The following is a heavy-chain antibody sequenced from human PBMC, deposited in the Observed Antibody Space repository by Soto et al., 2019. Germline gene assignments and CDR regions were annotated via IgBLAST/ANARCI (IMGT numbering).Heavy chain of an antibody. Sequence: GASVKVSCKASGYTFTSYDINWVRQATGQGLEWMGWMNPNSGNTGYAQKFQGRVTMTRNTSISTAYMELSSLRSEDTAVYYCARVGSGRYGAEYYYMDVWGKGTKVTVYS. J-gene: IGHJ6*03. V-gene: IGHV1-8*01. CDR1: GYTFTSYD. D-gene: IGHD3-10*01. CDR3: ARVGSGRYGAEYYYMDV. CDR2: MNPNSGNT.